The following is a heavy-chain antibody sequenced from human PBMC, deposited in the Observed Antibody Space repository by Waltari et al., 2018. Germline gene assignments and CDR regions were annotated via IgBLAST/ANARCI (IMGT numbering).Heavy chain of an antibody. CDR1: GYTFTGYY. V-gene: IGHV1-2*06. Sequence: QVQLVQSGAEVKKPGASVKVSCKASGYTFTGYYMHWVRQAPGQGLEWMGRSNPNSGGTNYAQKFQGRVTMTRDTSISTAYMELSRLRSDDTAVYYCAREPIVVPAAMNRFDPWGQGTLVTVSS. CDR3: AREPIVVPAAMNRFDP. CDR2: SNPNSGGT. D-gene: IGHD2-2*01. J-gene: IGHJ5*02.